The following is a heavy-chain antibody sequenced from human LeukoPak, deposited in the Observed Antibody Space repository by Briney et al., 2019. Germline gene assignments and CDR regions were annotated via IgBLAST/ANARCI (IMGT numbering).Heavy chain of an antibody. CDR3: AKDAYIISTISAFDI. CDR1: GFTFSNAW. V-gene: IGHV3-23*01. CDR2: ISGRGTNT. Sequence: GGSLRLSCAASGFTFSNAWMSWVRQAPGKGLEWLSGISGRGTNTYYAAPVKGRFTISRDNSKNTLYLQMSSLRAEDTALYYCAKDAYIISTISAFDIWGQGTLVTVSS. J-gene: IGHJ3*02. D-gene: IGHD5/OR15-5a*01.